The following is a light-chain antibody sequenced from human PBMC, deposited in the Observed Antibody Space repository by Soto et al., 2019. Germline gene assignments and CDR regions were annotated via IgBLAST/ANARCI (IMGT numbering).Light chain of an antibody. V-gene: IGKV1-5*03. CDR2: DVY. CDR1: QTVNGW. CDR3: QQNNAYPWT. Sequence: IHMTRSPSTPSASIGGRLTITVPASQTVNGWLVWYQQRPGKAPKLLIYDVYNLQGGVTSRFSGSGSGTEFTLTISSLQPDDFATYYCQQNNAYPWTFGPVTQVEIK. J-gene: IGKJ1*01.